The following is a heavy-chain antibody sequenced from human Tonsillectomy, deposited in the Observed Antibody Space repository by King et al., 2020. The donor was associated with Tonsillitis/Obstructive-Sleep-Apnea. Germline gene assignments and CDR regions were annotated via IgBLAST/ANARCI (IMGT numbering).Heavy chain of an antibody. V-gene: IGHV4-34*01. D-gene: IGHD3-9*01. CDR2: INHSGST. CDR1: GGSFSAYY. Sequence: VQLQQWGAGLLKPSETLSLTCAVYGGSFSAYYWSWIRQPPGKGLEWIGEINHSGSTKYNPSLKSRVIISLDTSKNQFSLNLSSVTAADTAVYYCARGDLLTGYYASTDFDYWGQGTLVTVSS. CDR3: ARGDLLTGYYASTDFDY. J-gene: IGHJ4*02.